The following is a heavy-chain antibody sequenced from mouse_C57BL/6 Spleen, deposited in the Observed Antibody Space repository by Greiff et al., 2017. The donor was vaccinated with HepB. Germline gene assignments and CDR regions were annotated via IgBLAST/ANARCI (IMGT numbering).Heavy chain of an antibody. Sequence: VQRVESGPGLVAPSQSLSITCTVSGFSLTSYGVSWVRQPPGKGLEWLGVIWGDGSTNYHSALISRLSISKDNSKSQVFLKLNSLQTDDTATYYCAKEGDYYGSSYGRNYAMDYWGQGTSVTVSS. CDR1: GFSLTSYG. V-gene: IGHV2-3*01. D-gene: IGHD1-1*01. J-gene: IGHJ4*01. CDR3: AKEGDYYGSSYGRNYAMDY. CDR2: IWGDGST.